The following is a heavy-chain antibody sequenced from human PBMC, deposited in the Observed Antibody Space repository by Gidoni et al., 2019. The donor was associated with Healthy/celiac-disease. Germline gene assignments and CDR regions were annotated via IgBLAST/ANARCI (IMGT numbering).Heavy chain of an antibody. D-gene: IGHD4-4*01. V-gene: IGHV4-59*01. CDR3: ASLDYSKALDY. J-gene: IGHJ4*02. CDR2: IYYSGST. Sequence: QVQLQESGPGLVKPSETLSLTCTVSGGSISSYYWSWIRQPPGKGLEWIGYIYYSGSTNYNPSLKSRVTISVDTSKNQFSLKLSSVTAADTAVYYCASLDYSKALDYWGQGTLVTVSS. CDR1: GGSISSYY.